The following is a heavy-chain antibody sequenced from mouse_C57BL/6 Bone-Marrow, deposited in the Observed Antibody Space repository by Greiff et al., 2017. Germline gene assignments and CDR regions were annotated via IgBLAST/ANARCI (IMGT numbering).Heavy chain of an antibody. V-gene: IGHV1-47*01. Sequence: LQESGAELVKPGASVKMSCKASGYTFTTYPIEWVKQNHGKSLEWIGNFHPYNDDTKYNEKFKGKATLTVEKSSSTVYLELSRLTSDDSAVYYCERKEDGYYPAWFAYWGQGTLVTVSA. D-gene: IGHD2-3*01. CDR1: GYTFTTYP. CDR2: FHPYNDDT. J-gene: IGHJ3*01. CDR3: ERKEDGYYPAWFAY.